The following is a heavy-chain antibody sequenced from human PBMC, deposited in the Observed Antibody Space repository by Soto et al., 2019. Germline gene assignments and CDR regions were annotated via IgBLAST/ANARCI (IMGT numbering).Heavy chain of an antibody. CDR3: ARASSSWSEYFQH. CDR1: GYTFTGYY. D-gene: IGHD6-13*01. V-gene: IGHV1-2*04. J-gene: IGHJ1*01. Sequence: ASVKVSCKASGYTFTGYYMHWVRQAPGQGLEWMGWINPNSGGTNYAQKFQGWVTMTRDTSISTAYMELSRLRSDDTAVYYCARASSSWSEYFQHWGQGTLVTVSS. CDR2: INPNSGGT.